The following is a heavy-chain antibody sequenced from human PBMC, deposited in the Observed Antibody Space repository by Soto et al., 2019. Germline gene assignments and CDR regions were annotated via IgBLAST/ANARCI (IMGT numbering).Heavy chain of an antibody. D-gene: IGHD3-10*01. Sequence: PSETLSLTCTVSGASISGFYWSWIRKSAGKGLEWIGRIYATGTTDYNPSLKIRVTISVDTSKNQFSLKLSSVTAADTAVYYCARLGMKNRFSVGLWFDPWGQGTLVTVSS. CDR2: IYATGTT. CDR1: GASISGFY. V-gene: IGHV4-4*07. CDR3: ARLGMKNRFSVGLWFDP. J-gene: IGHJ5*02.